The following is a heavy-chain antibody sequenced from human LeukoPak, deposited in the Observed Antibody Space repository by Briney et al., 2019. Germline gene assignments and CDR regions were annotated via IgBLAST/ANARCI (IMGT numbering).Heavy chain of an antibody. D-gene: IGHD3-10*01. J-gene: IGHJ4*02. CDR3: ARGVGYFGSGSYYLRVHYFDN. CDR2: SNHSGST. V-gene: IGHV4-30-4*01. Sequence: SQTLSLTCTVSGGSVSSGDFYWTWIRQPPGKGLEWIGYSNHSGSTYNNPPLKNRVSTSVDTSKNQFSLKLTSVTAADTAMYYCARGVGYFGSGSYYLRVHYFDNWGQGSLVTVSS. CDR1: GGSVSSGDFY.